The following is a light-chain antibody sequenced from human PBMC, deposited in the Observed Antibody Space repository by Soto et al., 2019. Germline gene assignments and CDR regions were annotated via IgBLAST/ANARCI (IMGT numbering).Light chain of an antibody. CDR2: DVS. J-gene: IGLJ1*01. CDR3: CSYAGTYTYV. Sequence: QSALTQPRSVSGSPGQSVTISCTGTNSDVGGYNFVSWYQQHPGKAPKLMVYDVSRRPSGVPDRFSGSKSGTTASLTVSGLQAEDEADYYCCSYAGTYTYVFGTGTKVTVL. CDR1: NSDVGGYNF. V-gene: IGLV2-11*01.